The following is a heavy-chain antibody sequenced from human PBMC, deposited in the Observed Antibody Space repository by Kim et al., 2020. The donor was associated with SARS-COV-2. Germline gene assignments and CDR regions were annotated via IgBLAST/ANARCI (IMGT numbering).Heavy chain of an antibody. J-gene: IGHJ5*02. D-gene: IGHD5-18*01. V-gene: IGHV4-39*01. CDR3: ARVDTAMVSIRWFDP. Sequence: PSLKSRVTISVDTSRNQFPLRLGCVTAADTAVYYCARVDTAMVSIRWFDPWGQGTLVTVSS.